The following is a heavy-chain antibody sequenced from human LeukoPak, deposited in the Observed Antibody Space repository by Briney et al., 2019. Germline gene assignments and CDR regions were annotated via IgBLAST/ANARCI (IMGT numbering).Heavy chain of an antibody. J-gene: IGHJ3*02. Sequence: GESLKISCQGSGYTFTAYWIGWVRQMPGKDREWVGSIHPGDSDTRYSPSFQGQVTTSADKSITTAYLQWSSLKASDTAMYYCGRHQHSGSYGAFDIWGQGTMVTVSS. V-gene: IGHV5-51*01. CDR1: GYTFTAYW. D-gene: IGHD1-26*01. CDR3: GRHQHSGSYGAFDI. CDR2: IHPGDSDT.